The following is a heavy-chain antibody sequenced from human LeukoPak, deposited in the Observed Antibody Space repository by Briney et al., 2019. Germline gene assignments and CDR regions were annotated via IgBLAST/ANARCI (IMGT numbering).Heavy chain of an antibody. Sequence: PGGSLRLSCAASGFTFSSYAMGWVRQAPGKGLEWVSHISGSGGSTKYSGSVKGWFTISRDNSKNTLYLQINSLRADDTAVYYCAKDQDPHSYGSGSYAPFDYWGQGTLVTVSS. CDR3: AKDQDPHSYGSGSYAPFDY. CDR2: ISGSGGST. CDR1: GFTFSSYA. D-gene: IGHD3-10*01. J-gene: IGHJ4*02. V-gene: IGHV3-23*01.